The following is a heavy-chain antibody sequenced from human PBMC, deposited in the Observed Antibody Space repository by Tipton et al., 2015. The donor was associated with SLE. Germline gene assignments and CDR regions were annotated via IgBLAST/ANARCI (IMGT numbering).Heavy chain of an antibody. Sequence: SGFTFSSYGMHWVRQAPGKGLEWVAVIWYDGSNKYYADSVKGRFTISRDNAKNSLYLQMNSLRAEDTAVYYCARDDIAADDMDVWGQGTTVTVSS. D-gene: IGHD6-6*01. V-gene: IGHV3-33*01. J-gene: IGHJ6*02. CDR3: ARDDIAADDMDV. CDR2: IWYDGSNK. CDR1: GFTFSSYG.